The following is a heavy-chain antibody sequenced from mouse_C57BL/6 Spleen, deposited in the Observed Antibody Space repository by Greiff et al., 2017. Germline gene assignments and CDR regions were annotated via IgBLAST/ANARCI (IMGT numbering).Heavy chain of an antibody. J-gene: IGHJ2*01. CDR2: IDPETGGT. D-gene: IGHD2-1*01. CDR1: GYTFTAYE. CDR3: TLYGNYGGKD. Sequence: VQLQQSGAELVRPGASVTLSCKASGYTFTAYEMHWVKQTPVHGLEWIGAIDPETGGTAYNQKFKGKAILTADKSSSTAYMELRSLTSEDSAVYYCTLYGNYGGKDWGQGTTLTVSS. V-gene: IGHV1-15*01.